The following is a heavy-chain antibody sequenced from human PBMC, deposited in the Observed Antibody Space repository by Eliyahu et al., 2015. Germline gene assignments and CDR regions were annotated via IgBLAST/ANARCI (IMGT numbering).Heavy chain of an antibody. J-gene: IGHJ4*02. CDR1: GFTFSXYW. CDR2: INVDGSNT. CDR3: VTDRGQSLGTQGL. Sequence: EVQLVESGGGLVQPGGSLRLSCAVSGFTFSXYWMNWVRXAPGKGLEWVANINVDGSNTYHVDSVKGRFTISRDNAKNSLFLQMNSLRDEDTAVYYCVTDRGQSLGTQGLWGQGTLVTVSS. D-gene: IGHD3-16*01. V-gene: IGHV3-7*04.